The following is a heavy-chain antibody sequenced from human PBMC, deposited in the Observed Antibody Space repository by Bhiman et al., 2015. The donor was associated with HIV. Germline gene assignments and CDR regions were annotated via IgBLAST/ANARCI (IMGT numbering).Heavy chain of an antibody. V-gene: IGHV3-21*02. Sequence: MQLVESGGGVVKPGGSLRLSCAASGFTFSSHSMNWVRQAPGKGLEWVSSISSSSYYIYYADSVKGRFTISRDNAKNSLYLQMNSLRAEDTAVYYCARGSSSSLSAERFDPWGQGTLVTVSS. D-gene: IGHD6-6*01. CDR1: GFTFSSHS. J-gene: IGHJ5*02. CDR3: ARGSSSSLSAERFDP. CDR2: ISSSSYYI.